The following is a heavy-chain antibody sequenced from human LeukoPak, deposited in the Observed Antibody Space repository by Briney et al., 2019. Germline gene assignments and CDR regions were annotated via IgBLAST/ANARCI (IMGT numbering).Heavy chain of an antibody. CDR2: INSDGSST. Sequence: PGGSLRLSCAASGFTFSRYWMHWVRQAPGKGLVWVSRINSDGSSTSYADSVKGRFTISRDNAKNTPSLQMNSLRAEDTAVYYCARSTDYYESSGYNDYWGQGTLVTVSS. J-gene: IGHJ4*02. D-gene: IGHD3-22*01. V-gene: IGHV3-74*01. CDR3: ARSTDYYESSGYNDY. CDR1: GFTFSRYW.